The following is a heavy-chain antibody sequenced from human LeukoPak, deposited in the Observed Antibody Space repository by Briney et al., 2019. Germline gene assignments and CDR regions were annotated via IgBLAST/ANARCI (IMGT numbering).Heavy chain of an antibody. D-gene: IGHD4-23*01. Sequence: GGSLRLSCAASGFTFSSYWMHWVRHAPGKGLVWVSRIASDGSSTTYADSVKGRFSISRDNAKNALYLQRNSLRVEDTAVYYCARGRPHGNDYWGQGTLVTVSS. V-gene: IGHV3-74*01. CDR2: IASDGSST. CDR3: ARGRPHGNDY. CDR1: GFTFSSYW. J-gene: IGHJ4*02.